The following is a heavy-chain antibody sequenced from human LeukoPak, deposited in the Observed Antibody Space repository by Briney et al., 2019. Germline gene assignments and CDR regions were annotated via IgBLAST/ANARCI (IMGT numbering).Heavy chain of an antibody. CDR1: GFTFSSYS. V-gene: IGHV3-48*01. J-gene: IGHJ4*02. CDR3: ASLGGVRDPFYYFDY. Sequence: PGGSLRLSCAASGFTFSSYSMKWVHQAPGKGLEWVSYISSSSSTIYYADPVKGRFTISRDNAKNSLYLQMNSLRAEDTAVYYCASLGGVRDPFYYFDYWGQGTLVTVSS. D-gene: IGHD3-10*01. CDR2: ISSSSSTI.